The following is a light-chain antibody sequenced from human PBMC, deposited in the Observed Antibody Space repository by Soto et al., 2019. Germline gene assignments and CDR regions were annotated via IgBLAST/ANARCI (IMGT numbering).Light chain of an antibody. Sequence: QSVLTQPRSVSGSPGQSVTISCTGTSSDVGVYNYVSWYQQHPGKAPKLMIYDVTKRPSGVPDRFSGSKSANTASLTIYGLKAEDEDDYYCCSYAGSYTFVFGTGTKVTVL. J-gene: IGLJ1*01. V-gene: IGLV2-11*01. CDR3: CSYAGSYTFV. CDR2: DVT. CDR1: SSDVGVYNY.